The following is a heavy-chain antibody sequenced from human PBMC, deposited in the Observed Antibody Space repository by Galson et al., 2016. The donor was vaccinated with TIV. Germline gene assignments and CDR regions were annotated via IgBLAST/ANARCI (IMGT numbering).Heavy chain of an antibody. CDR1: GFTFNTNT. D-gene: IGHD2-2*02. J-gene: IGHJ4*02. CDR2: SSGSGDTI. CDR3: AKTQVDIVVAPAATPGYYFDY. Sequence: SLRLSCAASGFTFNTNTMSWIRQAPGKGLGWVSTSSGSGDTIYYADSVKGRFTISRDNSKGTLYLQMSSLRVDDTAIYYCAKTQVDIVVAPAATPGYYFDYWGQGTLVTVSS. V-gene: IGHV3-23*01.